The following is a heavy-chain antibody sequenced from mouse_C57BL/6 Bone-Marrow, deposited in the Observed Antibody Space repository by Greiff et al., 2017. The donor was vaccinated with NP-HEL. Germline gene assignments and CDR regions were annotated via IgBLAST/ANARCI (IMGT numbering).Heavy chain of an antibody. CDR2: ISSGGSYT. V-gene: IGHV5-6*02. Sequence: DVKLVESGGDLVKPGGSLKLSCAASGFTFSSYGMSWVRQTPDKRLEWVATISSGGSYTYYPDSVKGRFTISRDNAKNTLYLQMSSLKSEDTAMYYCARRTVVATDYWGQGTTLTVSS. CDR3: ARRTVVATDY. J-gene: IGHJ2*01. CDR1: GFTFSSYG. D-gene: IGHD1-1*01.